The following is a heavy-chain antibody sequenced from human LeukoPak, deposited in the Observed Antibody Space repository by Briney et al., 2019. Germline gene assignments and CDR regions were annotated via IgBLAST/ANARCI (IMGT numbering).Heavy chain of an antibody. CDR3: ARELDYDYVWGSYPYAFDI. CDR2: IKEDGSEK. Sequence: GGSLRLSCAASGFTFSSYWMTWVRQAPGKGLEWLANIKEDGSEKFYVDSVKGRFTISRANSKNSLYLQINSLRAEDTAVYHCARELDYDYVWGSYPYAFDIWGQGTMVTVSS. CDR1: GFTFSSYW. J-gene: IGHJ3*02. D-gene: IGHD3-16*01. V-gene: IGHV3-7*01.